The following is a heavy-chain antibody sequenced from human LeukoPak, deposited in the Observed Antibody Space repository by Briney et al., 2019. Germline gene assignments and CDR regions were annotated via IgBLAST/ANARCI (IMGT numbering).Heavy chain of an antibody. J-gene: IGHJ4*02. V-gene: IGHV3-74*01. D-gene: IGHD2-21*02. CDR1: GFPFSSFY. CDR3: ASELAHCVGDCLKN. Sequence: AGGSLRLSCAASGFPFSSFYLHWVRQAPGKGLVWVSRINADGSLTNYADSVKGRFTVFRDNARNTLYLQMDSLRAEDTAVYYCASELAHCVGDCLKNWGQGTLVTVSS. CDR2: INADGSLT.